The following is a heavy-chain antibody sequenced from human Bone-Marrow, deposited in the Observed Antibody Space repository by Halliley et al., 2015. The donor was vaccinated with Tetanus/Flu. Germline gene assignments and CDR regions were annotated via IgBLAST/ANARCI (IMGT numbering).Heavy chain of an antibody. CDR1: GGSFSSYA. CDR3: ARGGVVGAPFDY. D-gene: IGHD1-26*01. Sequence: VQLVQSGAEVKQPGSSVKVSCKTSGGSFSSYAISWVRQAPGQGLEWMGSIMPLFGIPNYAEKFQGRVTITADASTRTAYMELRSLRSGDTAIYYCARGGVVGAPFDYWGQGTLVTVSS. J-gene: IGHJ4*02. CDR2: IMPLFGIP. V-gene: IGHV1-69*15.